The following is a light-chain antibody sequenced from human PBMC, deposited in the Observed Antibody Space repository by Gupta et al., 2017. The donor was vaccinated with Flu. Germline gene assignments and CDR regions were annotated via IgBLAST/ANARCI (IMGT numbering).Light chain of an antibody. CDR2: AAS. CDR1: QGISTY. CDR3: QHLDNYPLT. J-gene: IGKJ1*01. V-gene: IGKV1-9*01. Sequence: DIQLTQSPSFLSASVGDRVTITCRASQGISTYLAWYQQKPEKAPKLLIYAASTLHSGVPSRFSGSGSGTEFTLTISSLQPEDFATYYCQHLDNYPLTFGQGTKVEIK.